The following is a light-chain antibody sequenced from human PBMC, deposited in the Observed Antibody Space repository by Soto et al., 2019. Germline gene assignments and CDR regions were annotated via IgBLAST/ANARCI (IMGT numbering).Light chain of an antibody. V-gene: IGKV1-5*01. J-gene: IGKJ4*01. Sequence: DIQMTQSRSSLSASVGDRVTITCRASQSISSWLAWYQQKPGKAPKLLIFDAFSLESGVPSRFSGSRSGTEFTLTISSLQPDDYATYYCQQYNSYSPLTFGGGTKVDIK. CDR3: QQYNSYSPLT. CDR2: DAF. CDR1: QSISSW.